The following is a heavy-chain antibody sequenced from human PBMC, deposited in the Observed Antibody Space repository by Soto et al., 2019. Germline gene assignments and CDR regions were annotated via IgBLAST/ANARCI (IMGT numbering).Heavy chain of an antibody. Sequence: EMQLVESGGGVVQPGGSLRLSCAASGFTFSSYWMHWVRQAPGKGLVWVSHINSDGSSTTYADSVKGRFTISRDNAKNTLYLQMNTLRAEDTALYYCARGGYSGYHLDYWGQGTLVTVSS. CDR2: INSDGSST. CDR3: ARGGYSGYHLDY. V-gene: IGHV3-74*01. D-gene: IGHD5-12*01. CDR1: GFTFSSYW. J-gene: IGHJ4*02.